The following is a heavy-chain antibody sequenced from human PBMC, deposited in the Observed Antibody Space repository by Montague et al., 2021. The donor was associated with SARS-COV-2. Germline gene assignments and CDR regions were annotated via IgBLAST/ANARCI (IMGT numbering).Heavy chain of an antibody. CDR3: ARMVTIFSLGGYYYYYGMDV. CDR1: GFSLSTSGMC. CDR2: IDWDDDK. V-gene: IGHV2-70*01. Sequence: PALVKPTQTLTLTCTFSGFSLSTSGMCVSWIRQPPGKALEWLALIDWDDDKYYSTSLKTRLTIPKDTSKNRVVLTMTNMDPVDTATYYCARMVTIFSLGGYYYYYGMDVWGQGTTVTVSS. J-gene: IGHJ6*02. D-gene: IGHD3-9*01.